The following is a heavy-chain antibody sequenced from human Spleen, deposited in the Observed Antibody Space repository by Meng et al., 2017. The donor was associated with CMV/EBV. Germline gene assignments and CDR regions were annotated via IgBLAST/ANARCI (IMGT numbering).Heavy chain of an antibody. CDR2: ISAYNGDT. J-gene: IGHJ4*02. V-gene: IGHV1-18*01. CDR3: ARVGSSLWFDLDY. D-gene: IGHD6-13*01. Sequence: ASVKVSCKASGYTFTSYGIYWVRQARGQGLEWMGWISAYNGDTNYAQRFRGRVTMTTDTSTSTAYMELRSLRSDDTAVYYRARVGSSLWFDLDYWGQGTLVTVSS. CDR1: GYTFTSYG.